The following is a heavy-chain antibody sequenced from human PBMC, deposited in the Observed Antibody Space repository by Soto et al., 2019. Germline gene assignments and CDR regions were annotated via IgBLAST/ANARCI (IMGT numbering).Heavy chain of an antibody. CDR1: GGSISSYY. V-gene: IGHV4-4*07. D-gene: IGHD3-16*01. CDR2: IYTSGST. CDR3: ASEELTIMSPSLYSFDN. Sequence: SETLSLTCTVSGGSISSYYWSWIRQPVGKGLEWIGRIYTSGSTNYNPSLKSRVTMSVDTSKNQFSLKLSSVTAADTAVYYCASEELTIMSPSLYSFDNWCQGTM. J-gene: IGHJ3*02.